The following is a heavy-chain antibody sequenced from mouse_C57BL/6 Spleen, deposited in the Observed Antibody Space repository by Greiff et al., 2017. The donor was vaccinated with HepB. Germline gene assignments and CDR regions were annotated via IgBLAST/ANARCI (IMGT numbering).Heavy chain of an antibody. Sequence: EVHLVESGGGLVKPGGSLKLSCAASGFTFSSYAMSWVRQTPEKRLEWVATISDGGSYTYYPDNVKGRFTISRDNAKNNLYLQMSHLKSEDTAMYYCAREAMITRYFDYWGQGTTLTVSS. CDR2: ISDGGSYT. V-gene: IGHV5-4*01. D-gene: IGHD2-4*01. CDR3: AREAMITRYFDY. CDR1: GFTFSSYA. J-gene: IGHJ2*01.